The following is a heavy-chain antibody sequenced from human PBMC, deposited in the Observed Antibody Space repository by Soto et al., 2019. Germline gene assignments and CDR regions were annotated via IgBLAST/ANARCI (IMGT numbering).Heavy chain of an antibody. J-gene: IGHJ1*01. CDR3: AREWGRYDSSGSCDY. V-gene: IGHV1-18*01. Sequence: QIHLVQSGAEVKKPGASVKVSCKASGYTFTTYGFSWVRQAPGQGLEWMGWISTYNGNTNYAQKFQGRVTMTTDTPTRTAYMKLRSLRSDDTAVEYCAREWGRYDSSGSCDYWGQGTLVTVSS. CDR1: GYTFTTYG. D-gene: IGHD3-22*01. CDR2: ISTYNGNT.